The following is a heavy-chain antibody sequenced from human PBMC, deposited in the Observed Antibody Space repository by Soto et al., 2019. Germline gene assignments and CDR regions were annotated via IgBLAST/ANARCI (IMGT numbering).Heavy chain of an antibody. D-gene: IGHD3-3*01. CDR3: AITSKADFWSGYPQYYYYYGMDV. CDR1: GGTFSSYA. V-gene: IGHV1-69*01. CDR2: IIPIFGTA. Sequence: QVQLVQSGAEVKKPGSSVKVSCKASGGTFSSYAISWVRQAPGQGLEWMGGIIPIFGTANYAQKFQGRVTMTADESTSTAYMELSSLISEDTAVYYCAITSKADFWSGYPQYYYYYGMDVWGQGTTVTVSS. J-gene: IGHJ6*02.